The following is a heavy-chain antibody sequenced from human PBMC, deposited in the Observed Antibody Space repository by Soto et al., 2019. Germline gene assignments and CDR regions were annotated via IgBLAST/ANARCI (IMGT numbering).Heavy chain of an antibody. CDR3: ARAGYCTNGACINYGMDV. CDR1: GYSFTSYW. J-gene: IGHJ6*02. CDR2: IYPGDSDT. Sequence: GESLKISCKGSGYSFTSYWIGWVRQMPGKGLEWMGIIYPGDSDTRYSPSFQGQVTISADKSISTAYLQWRSLKASDTAMYYCARAGYCTNGACINYGMDVWGQGTTVTVSS. V-gene: IGHV5-51*01. D-gene: IGHD2-8*01.